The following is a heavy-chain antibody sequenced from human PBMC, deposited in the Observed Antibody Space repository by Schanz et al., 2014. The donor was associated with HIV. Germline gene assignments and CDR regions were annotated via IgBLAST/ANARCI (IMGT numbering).Heavy chain of an antibody. V-gene: IGHV3-23*04. J-gene: IGHJ4*02. CDR1: GFTFSSDA. D-gene: IGHD3-22*01. Sequence: EVQLVESGGGLVQPGGSLRLSCAASGFTFSSDAMSWVRQGPGKGLEWVSSISESGGRTYYADSVNGRFTISRDNSKNTLYLQMTTLRTEDTAVYYCAKPEYDSSGNSQSHFDYWGQGTLVTVSS. CDR3: AKPEYDSSGNSQSHFDY. CDR2: ISESGGRT.